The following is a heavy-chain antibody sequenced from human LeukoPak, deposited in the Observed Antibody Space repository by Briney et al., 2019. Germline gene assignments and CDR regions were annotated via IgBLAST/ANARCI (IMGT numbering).Heavy chain of an antibody. CDR1: GFTFTNYA. Sequence: GGSLRLSCAASGFTFTNYAMSWVHQAPGKGLEWVSAISGSGGNTYYADSVKGRFTISRDNSKNTLYLQMNSLRAEDTAIYYCANEKRIAAAGTVGFDYWGQGTLVTVSS. CDR3: ANEKRIAAAGTVGFDY. V-gene: IGHV3-23*01. CDR2: ISGSGGNT. J-gene: IGHJ4*02. D-gene: IGHD6-13*01.